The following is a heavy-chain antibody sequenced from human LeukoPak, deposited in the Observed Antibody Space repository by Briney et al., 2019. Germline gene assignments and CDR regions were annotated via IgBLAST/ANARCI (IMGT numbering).Heavy chain of an antibody. CDR3: ARRPLCSTSSCYDFDY. CDR1: GYYFTTYW. V-gene: IGHV5-51*01. CDR2: IYPADSDT. Sequence: GESLKISCKGSGYYFTTYWIGWVRQMPGKGLEWMGIIYPADSDTRYSPSFQGQVTISADKSINTAYLQWSSLRASDTAMYYCARRPLCSTSSCYDFDYWGQGTLVTVSS. J-gene: IGHJ4*02. D-gene: IGHD2-2*01.